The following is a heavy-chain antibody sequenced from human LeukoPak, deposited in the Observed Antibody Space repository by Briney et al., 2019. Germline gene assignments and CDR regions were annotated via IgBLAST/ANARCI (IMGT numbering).Heavy chain of an antibody. J-gene: IGHJ6*02. V-gene: IGHV1-8*01. CDR2: MNPNSGNT. CDR3: ARGAYSSSWYEYYYYYGMDV. Sequence: ASVKVSYKASGYTFTSYDINWVRQASGQGLEWMGWMNPNSGNTGYAQKFQGRVTMTRNTSISTAYMELSSLRSEDTAVYYCARGAYSSSWYEYYYYYGMDVWGQGTTVTVSS. D-gene: IGHD6-13*01. CDR1: GYTFTSYD.